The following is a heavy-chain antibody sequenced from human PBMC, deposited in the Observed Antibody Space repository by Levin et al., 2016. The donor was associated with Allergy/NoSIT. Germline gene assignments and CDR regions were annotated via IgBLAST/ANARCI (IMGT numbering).Heavy chain of an antibody. CDR1: GFSLSTSGMC. CDR3: ARFTAAAGHHNWFDP. V-gene: IGHV2-70*01. J-gene: IGHJ5*02. D-gene: IGHD6-13*01. Sequence: SGPTLVKPTQTLTLTCTFSGFSLSTSGMCVSWIRQPPGKALEWLALIDWDDDKYYSTSLQTRLTISKDTSKNQVVLTMTNMDPVDTATYYCARFTAAAGHHNWFDPWGQGTLVTVSS. CDR2: IDWDDDK.